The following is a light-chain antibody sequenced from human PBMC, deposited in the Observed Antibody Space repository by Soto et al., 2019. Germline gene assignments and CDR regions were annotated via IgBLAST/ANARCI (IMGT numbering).Light chain of an antibody. CDR3: QQYGTSSLIT. Sequence: EIVLTQSPGTLSLFPGERATLSCRASQSVSSSYLAWYQRKPGQSPRLLIYGASSRATGIPDRFSGSGSATDFTLTISRLEPEDFAVYYCQQYGTSSLITFGQGTRLEIK. CDR1: QSVSSSY. CDR2: GAS. V-gene: IGKV3-20*01. J-gene: IGKJ5*01.